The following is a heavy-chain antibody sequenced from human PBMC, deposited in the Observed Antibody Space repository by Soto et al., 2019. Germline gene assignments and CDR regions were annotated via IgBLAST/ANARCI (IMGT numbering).Heavy chain of an antibody. CDR1: GYSFTSYW. CDR2: IDPSDSYT. CDR3: SRHLPNWNDFDF. J-gene: IGHJ4*02. Sequence: PGESLKISCKGSGYSFTSYWISWVRQMPGKGLEWMGRIDPSDSYTNYSPSFQGHVTISADKSISTAYLQWSSLKASDTAMYYCSRHLPNWNDFDFWGQGTLVTVSS. D-gene: IGHD1-1*01. V-gene: IGHV5-10-1*01.